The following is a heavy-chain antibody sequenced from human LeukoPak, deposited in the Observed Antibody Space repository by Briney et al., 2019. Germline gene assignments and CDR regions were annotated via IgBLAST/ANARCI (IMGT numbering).Heavy chain of an antibody. V-gene: IGHV3-74*01. CDR2: INIDGSST. D-gene: IGHD2-21*01. CDR1: GFIFSNYW. J-gene: IGHJ4*02. Sequence: PGGSLRLSCAASGFIFSNYWMHWVRQAPGKGLVWVSYINIDGSSTNYADSVKGRFTISRDNAKNTLYLQMNSLRADDTAVYYCARLRSGYWVDYWGQGTLVTVSS. CDR3: ARLRSGYWVDY.